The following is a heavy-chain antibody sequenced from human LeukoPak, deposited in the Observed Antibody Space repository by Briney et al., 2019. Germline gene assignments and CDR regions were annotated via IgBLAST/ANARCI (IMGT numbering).Heavy chain of an antibody. CDR2: ISYDGSNK. D-gene: IGHD6-19*01. V-gene: IGHV3-30-3*01. CDR1: GFTFSSYA. CDR3: ARDKFSSGWYATFDY. J-gene: IGHJ4*02. Sequence: GGSLRLSCAASGFTFSSYAMHWVRQAPGKGLEWVAVISYDGSNKYYADSVKGRFTISRDNSKNTLYLQMNSLRAEDTAVYYCARDKFSSGWYATFDYWGQGTLVTVSS.